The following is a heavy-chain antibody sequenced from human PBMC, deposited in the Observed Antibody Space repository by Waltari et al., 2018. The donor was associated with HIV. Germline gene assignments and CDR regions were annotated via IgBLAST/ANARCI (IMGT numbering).Heavy chain of an antibody. V-gene: IGHV3-23*01. CDR2: ISGSGGST. Sequence: EVQLLESGGGLVQSGGSLRLSCAASGFTFSNYAMTWVRQAPGKGLEWVSSISGSGGSTYYGDSAKGRFTISRDNSKNTFYLQMNSLRAEDTAVYYCAKGPQNYYDNSAYWPFDYWGQGTLVTVSS. CDR3: AKGPQNYYDNSAYWPFDY. D-gene: IGHD3-22*01. J-gene: IGHJ4*02. CDR1: GFTFSNYA.